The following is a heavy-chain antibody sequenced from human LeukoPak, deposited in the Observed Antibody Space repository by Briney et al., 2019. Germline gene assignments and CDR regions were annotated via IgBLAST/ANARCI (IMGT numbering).Heavy chain of an antibody. CDR2: VYISGST. D-gene: IGHD5-18*01. J-gene: IGHJ6*03. CDR1: GGSISSGSYY. Sequence: SETLSLTCTVSGGSISSGSYYWSWIRQPAGKGLEWIGRVYISGSTNYNPSLKSRLTISVDTSKNQFSLKLTSVTAADTAVYYCARTTEGGYTYDYFYYYYMDVWGKGTTVTISS. V-gene: IGHV4-61*02. CDR3: ARTTEGGYTYDYFYYYYMDV.